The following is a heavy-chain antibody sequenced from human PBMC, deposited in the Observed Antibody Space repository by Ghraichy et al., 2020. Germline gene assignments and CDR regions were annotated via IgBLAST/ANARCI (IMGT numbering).Heavy chain of an antibody. CDR3: AKDNYGAYYYDSSGYYHSDY. Sequence: GGSLRLSCAASGFTFSSYAMSWVRQAPGKGLEWVSAISGSGGSTYYADSVKGRFTISRDNSKNTLYLQMNSLRAEDTAVYYCAKDNYGAYYYDSSGYYHSDYWGQGTLVTVSS. D-gene: IGHD3-22*01. V-gene: IGHV3-23*01. CDR1: GFTFSSYA. J-gene: IGHJ4*02. CDR2: ISGSGGST.